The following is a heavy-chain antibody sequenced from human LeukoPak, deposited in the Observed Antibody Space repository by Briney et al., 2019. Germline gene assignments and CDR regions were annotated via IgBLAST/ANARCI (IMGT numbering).Heavy chain of an antibody. Sequence: ASVKVSCKVSGYTFTDYYMHWVQQAPGKGLEWMGLVDPEDGETIYAEKFQGRVTITADTSTDTAYMELSSLRSEDTAVYYCAAERKYDYYFDYWGQGTLVTVSS. CDR1: GYTFTDYY. CDR2: VDPEDGET. CDR3: AAERKYDYYFDY. V-gene: IGHV1-69-2*01. J-gene: IGHJ4*02. D-gene: IGHD3-3*01.